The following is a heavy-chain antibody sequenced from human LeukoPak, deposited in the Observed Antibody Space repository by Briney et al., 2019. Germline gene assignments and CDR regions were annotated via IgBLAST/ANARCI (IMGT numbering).Heavy chain of an antibody. V-gene: IGHV4-39*07. Sequence: SETLSLTCTVSGGSITSSTYYWGWIRQPPGKGLEWIGIIYYTGNTHYNPSLKSRVTISVDTSKNQFSLKLSSVTAADTAVYYCAREWGFHGDAFDIWGQGTMVTVSS. D-gene: IGHD3-16*01. CDR1: GGSITSSTYY. CDR3: AREWGFHGDAFDI. J-gene: IGHJ3*02. CDR2: IYYTGNT.